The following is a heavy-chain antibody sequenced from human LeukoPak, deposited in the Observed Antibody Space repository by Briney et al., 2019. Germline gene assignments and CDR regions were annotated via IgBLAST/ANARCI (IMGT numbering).Heavy chain of an antibody. Sequence: GGSLRLSCAASGFTFSSYAMTWVRQAPGKGLEWVSAITSSGGSTYYADSVKGRFTISRDNSKTTLYLQMNSLRAEDTAVYYCARLIPPVDCSSTSCYGSDYWGQGTLVTVSS. J-gene: IGHJ4*02. CDR2: ITSSGGST. V-gene: IGHV3-23*01. CDR1: GFTFSSYA. CDR3: ARLIPPVDCSSTSCYGSDY. D-gene: IGHD2-2*01.